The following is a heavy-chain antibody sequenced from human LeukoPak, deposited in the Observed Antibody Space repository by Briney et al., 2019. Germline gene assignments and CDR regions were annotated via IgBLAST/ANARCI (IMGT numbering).Heavy chain of an antibody. CDR2: MNPNSGNT. V-gene: IGHV1-8*01. Sequence: ASVKVSCKASGYTFTSYDINWVRQATGQGLEWMGWMNPNSGNTGYAQKFQGRVTMTRNTSISTAYMELSSLRSEDTAVYYCARLRRDIVVVVAAHFDYWGQGTLVTVSS. CDR1: GYTFTSYD. J-gene: IGHJ4*02. D-gene: IGHD2-15*01. CDR3: ARLRRDIVVVVAAHFDY.